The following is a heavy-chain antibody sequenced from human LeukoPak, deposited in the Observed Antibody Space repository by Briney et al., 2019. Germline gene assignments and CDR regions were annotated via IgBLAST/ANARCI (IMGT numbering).Heavy chain of an antibody. J-gene: IGHJ4*02. CDR3: AKGSSGWYYFDY. CDR2: ISGSGGST. D-gene: IGHD6-19*01. CDR1: GFTFSSYA. Sequence: PGGSLRLSCAASGFTFSSYAMSWVRQAPGKGLEWVSAISGSGGSTYYAESVKGRFTISRDNSKKTLYLQMNSLRAEDTAVYYCAKGSSGWYYFDYWGQGTLVTVSS. V-gene: IGHV3-23*01.